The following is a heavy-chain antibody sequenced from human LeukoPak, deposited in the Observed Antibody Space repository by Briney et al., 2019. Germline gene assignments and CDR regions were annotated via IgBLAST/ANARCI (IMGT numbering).Heavy chain of an antibody. J-gene: IGHJ4*02. CDR2: VNYIGNT. Sequence: SETLSLTCSVSGDSISNYYWNWIRQPPGKGLEWIGNVNYIGNTNYNPSLKSRVTISVDTPSNQFSLKLSSVTAADTAVYYCARGPLMRIFGVVRRGYYFDYWGQGTLVTVSS. CDR3: ARGPLMRIFGVVRRGYYFDY. D-gene: IGHD3-3*01. V-gene: IGHV4-59*01. CDR1: GDSISNYY.